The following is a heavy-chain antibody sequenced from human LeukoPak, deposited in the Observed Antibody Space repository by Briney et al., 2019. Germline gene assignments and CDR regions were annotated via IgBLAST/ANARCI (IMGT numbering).Heavy chain of an antibody. J-gene: IGHJ5*02. CDR3: AKNGITGTTYLYNWLDP. CDR1: GFTFSSYD. Sequence: GALRLSCAACGFTFSSYDMHWVRQATGKGLEWVSAIGTAGDTYYPGSVKGQFTISRENAKNSLYLQMNSLRVEDTAVYYCAKNGITGTTYLYNWLDPWGQGTLVTVSS. D-gene: IGHD1-7*01. CDR2: IGTAGDT. V-gene: IGHV3-13*03.